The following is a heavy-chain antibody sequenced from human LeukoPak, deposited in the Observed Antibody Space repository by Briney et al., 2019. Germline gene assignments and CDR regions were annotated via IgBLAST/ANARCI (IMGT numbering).Heavy chain of an antibody. J-gene: IGHJ4*02. CDR2: ISSSGSTI. Sequence: GGSLRLSCAASGFTVSSNYMSWVRQAPGKGLEWVSYISSSGSTIYYADSVKGRFTISRDNAKNSLYLQMNSLRAEDTAVYYCATHFWSGYYSDYWGQGTLVTVSS. D-gene: IGHD3-3*02. CDR1: GFTVSSNY. V-gene: IGHV3-11*04. CDR3: ATHFWSGYYSDY.